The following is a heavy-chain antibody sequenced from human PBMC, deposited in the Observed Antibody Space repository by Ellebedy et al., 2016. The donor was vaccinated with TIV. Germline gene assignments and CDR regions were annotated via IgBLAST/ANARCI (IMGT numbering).Heavy chain of an antibody. CDR2: IYTGESDT. CDR3: ARDSGLDY. CDR1: GYSFTSYW. Sequence: GESLKISCKGSGYSFTSYWIGWVRQTPGKGLEWIGIIYTGESDTSYSPSFQGPVTISADKSIRTAYLQWSSLKASDTAMYYCARDSGLDYWGQGTLVTVSS. D-gene: IGHD3/OR15-3a*01. V-gene: IGHV5-51*01. J-gene: IGHJ4*02.